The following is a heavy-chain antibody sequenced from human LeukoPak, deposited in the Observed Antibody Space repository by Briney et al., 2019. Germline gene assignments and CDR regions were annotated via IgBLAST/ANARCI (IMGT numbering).Heavy chain of an antibody. D-gene: IGHD6-13*01. Sequence: PSETLSLTCAVYGGSFSGYYWSWIRQPPGKGLEWIGGINHSGSTNYNPSLKSRVTISVDTSKNQFSLKLSSVTAADTAVYYCARGGRYIAAAGRGVRFDPWGQGTLVTVSS. CDR3: ARGGRYIAAAGRGVRFDP. J-gene: IGHJ5*02. CDR1: GGSFSGYY. V-gene: IGHV4-34*01. CDR2: INHSGST.